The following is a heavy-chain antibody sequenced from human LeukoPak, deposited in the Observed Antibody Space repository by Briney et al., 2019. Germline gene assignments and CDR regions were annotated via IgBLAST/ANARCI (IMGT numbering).Heavy chain of an antibody. CDR2: IYYSGST. V-gene: IGHV4-59*01. CDR3: ARAHSSGWPHMFDP. D-gene: IGHD6-19*01. CDR1: GGSISTYS. J-gene: IGHJ5*02. Sequence: PSETLSLTCTVSGGSISTYSWTWIRQPPGKGLEWIGNIYYSGSTNYNPSLKSRVTISIDTSKNQFSLKVSSVTAADTVVYYCARAHSSGWPHMFDPWGQGTLVTVPS.